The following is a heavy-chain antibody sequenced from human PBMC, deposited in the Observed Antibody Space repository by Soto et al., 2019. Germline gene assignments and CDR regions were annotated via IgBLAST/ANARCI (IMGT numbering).Heavy chain of an antibody. D-gene: IGHD3-9*01. V-gene: IGHV3-30*03. Sequence: QVQLVESGGGVVQPGRSQRLSCAASGFPFSAYAMHWVRQAPGRGLEWLAVISSDGSNKHYADSVKGRFSISRDNYENTVYLQMNSLGTEDTAAYYCAMTGETGYDWGWFDPWGQGTLVTVSS. CDR3: AMTGETGYDWGWFDP. J-gene: IGHJ5*02. CDR2: ISSDGSNK. CDR1: GFPFSAYA.